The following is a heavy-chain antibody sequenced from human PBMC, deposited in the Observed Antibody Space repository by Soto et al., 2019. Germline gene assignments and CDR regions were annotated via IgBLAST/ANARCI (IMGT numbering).Heavy chain of an antibody. V-gene: IGHV3-23*01. CDR1: GFTFSSYA. CDR2: ISVRGGST. D-gene: IGHD4-17*01. Sequence: EVQLLESGGGLVQPGGSLRLSCAASGFTFSSYAMSWVRQAPGKGLEWVSAISVRGGSTYYADSVKGRFTISRDNSKNTLYLQMNSLRAEDTAVYYCAKDRGVDYGDYYFDYWGQGTLVTVSS. J-gene: IGHJ4*02. CDR3: AKDRGVDYGDYYFDY.